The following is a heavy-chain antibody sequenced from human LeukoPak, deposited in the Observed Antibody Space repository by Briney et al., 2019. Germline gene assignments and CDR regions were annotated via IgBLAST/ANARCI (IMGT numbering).Heavy chain of an antibody. Sequence: SETLSLTCAVYGGSFSGYYWSWIRQPPGKGPEWIGEINHSGSTNYNPSLKSRVTISVDTSKNQFSLKLSSVTAADTAVYYCARDSGIAAAGRVDYWGQGTLVTVSS. CDR1: GGSFSGYY. V-gene: IGHV4-34*01. D-gene: IGHD6-13*01. CDR2: INHSGST. CDR3: ARDSGIAAAGRVDY. J-gene: IGHJ4*02.